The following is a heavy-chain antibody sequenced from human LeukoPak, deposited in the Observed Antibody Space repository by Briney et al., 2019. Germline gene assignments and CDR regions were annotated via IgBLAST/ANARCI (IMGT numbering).Heavy chain of an antibody. J-gene: IGHJ4*02. CDR3: ARLIELAAQYFDY. Sequence: SETLSLTCTVSGGSISSSSYYWGWIRQPPGKGLEWIGSIYYSGSTYYNPSLKNRVTISVDTSKNQFSLKLSSVTAADTAVYYCARLIELAAQYFDYWGQGTLVTVSS. CDR1: GGSISSSSYY. CDR2: IYYSGST. D-gene: IGHD6-13*01. V-gene: IGHV4-39*01.